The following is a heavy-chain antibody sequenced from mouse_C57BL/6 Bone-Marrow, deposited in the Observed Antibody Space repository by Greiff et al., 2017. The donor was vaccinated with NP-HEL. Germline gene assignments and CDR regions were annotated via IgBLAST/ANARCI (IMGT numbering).Heavy chain of an antibody. Sequence: VQLQQPGAELVKPGASVKMSCKASGYTFTSYWITWVKQRPGQGLEWIGDIYPGSGSTNYNEKFKSKATLTVDTSSSTSYMQLSSLTSEDSAVYYCAQIPSFITTVVGGGWGQGTTLTVSS. D-gene: IGHD1-1*01. V-gene: IGHV1-55*01. CDR3: AQIPSFITTVVGGG. J-gene: IGHJ2*01. CDR2: IYPGSGST. CDR1: GYTFTSYW.